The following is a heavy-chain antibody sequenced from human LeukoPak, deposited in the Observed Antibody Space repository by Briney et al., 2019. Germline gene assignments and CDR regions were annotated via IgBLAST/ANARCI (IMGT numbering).Heavy chain of an antibody. Sequence: KSGGSLRLSCAASGFTFSSYSMNWVRQAPGKGLEWVSSISSSSSYIYYADSVKGRFTISRDNAKNSLYLQMNSLRAEDTAVYYCARDRIVVVVAATGSGDYYYYGMDVWGQGTTVTVSS. J-gene: IGHJ6*02. D-gene: IGHD2-15*01. CDR1: GFTFSSYS. CDR2: ISSSSSYI. V-gene: IGHV3-21*01. CDR3: ARDRIVVVVAATGSGDYYYYGMDV.